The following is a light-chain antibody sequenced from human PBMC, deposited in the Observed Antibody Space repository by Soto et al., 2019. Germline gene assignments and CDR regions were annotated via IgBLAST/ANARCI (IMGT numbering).Light chain of an antibody. J-gene: IGKJ4*01. Sequence: EFVLTQSPGTLSLSPGERATLSCRASQTVRNNYLAWYQQKPGQAPRLLIYDASSRATGIPDRFSGGGSGTDFTLPISRLEPEDFAVYYCQQFTSYPLTFDGGTKVDIK. V-gene: IGKV3-20*01. CDR2: DAS. CDR1: QTVRNNY. CDR3: QQFTSYPLT.